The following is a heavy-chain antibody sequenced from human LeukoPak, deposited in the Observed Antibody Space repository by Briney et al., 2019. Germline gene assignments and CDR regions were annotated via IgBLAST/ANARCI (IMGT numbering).Heavy chain of an antibody. D-gene: IGHD3-3*01. CDR2: IYHSGST. J-gene: IGHJ4*02. V-gene: IGHV4-4*02. CDR1: GGSISSSNW. Sequence: PSETLSLTCTVSGGSISSSNWWRWVRPPPGKGLEWIGEIYHSGSTNYNPSLKSRVTISVDKSKNQFSLNLTSVTAADTAVYYCARDYDVLSGNYVDYWGQGTLVTVSS. CDR3: ARDYDVLSGNYVDY.